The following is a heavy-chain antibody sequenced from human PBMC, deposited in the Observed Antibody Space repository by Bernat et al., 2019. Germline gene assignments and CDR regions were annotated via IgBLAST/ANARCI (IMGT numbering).Heavy chain of an antibody. V-gene: IGHV4-59*01. J-gene: IGHJ4*02. CDR1: GGSISSYY. CDR3: ARGGIVVVRGFDY. Sequence: QVQLQESGPGLVKPSETLSLTCTVSGGSISSYYWSWIRQPPGKGREWIGYIYYSGSTKSNPSLKSRVTISLDTSKNQSSLKLSSVTAADTAVYYCARGGIVVVRGFDYWGQGTLVTVSS. CDR2: IYYSGST. D-gene: IGHD2-2*01.